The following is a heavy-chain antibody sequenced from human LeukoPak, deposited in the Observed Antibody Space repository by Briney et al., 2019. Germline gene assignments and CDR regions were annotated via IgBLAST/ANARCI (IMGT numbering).Heavy chain of an antibody. V-gene: IGHV1-69*05. J-gene: IGHJ6*03. CDR1: GGTFSSYA. CDR2: IIPIFGTA. CDR3: ASIYYDSSGYYPYYYYYYMDV. D-gene: IGHD3-22*01. Sequence: SVKVSCKASGGTFSSYAISWVRQAPGQGLEWMGRIIPIFGTANYAQKFQGRVTITTDESTSTAYMELSSLRSEDTAVYYCASIYYDSSGYYPYYYYYYMDVWGKGTTVTVSS.